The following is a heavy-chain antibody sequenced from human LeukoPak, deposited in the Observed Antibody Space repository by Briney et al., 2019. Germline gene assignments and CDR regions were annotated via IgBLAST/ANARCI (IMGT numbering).Heavy chain of an antibody. D-gene: IGHD1-26*01. Sequence: SETLSLTCTVSGGSISSGGYYWSWIRQHPGKGLEWIGYIYYSGSTYYNPSLKSRVTISVDTSKNQFSLKLSSVTAADTAVYYCARWLGTTLSFDYWGQGTLVTVSS. J-gene: IGHJ4*02. CDR2: IYYSGST. CDR1: GGSISSGGYY. V-gene: IGHV4-31*03. CDR3: ARWLGTTLSFDY.